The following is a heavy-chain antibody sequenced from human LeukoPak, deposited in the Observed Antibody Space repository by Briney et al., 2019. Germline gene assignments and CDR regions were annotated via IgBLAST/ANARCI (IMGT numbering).Heavy chain of an antibody. D-gene: IGHD2-15*01. CDR1: GASVNIYY. J-gene: IGHJ2*01. V-gene: IGHV4-59*02. Sequence: KPSETLSLTCTLSGASVNIYYWSWIRQPPGKGLEWIRYIYFSGRTSYNPSLKSRITISVDTSKNQSFLNMRPVTTADQAVYYCARGGFSGGILRYFDLWGRGTLVTVSS. CDR3: ARGGFSGGILRYFDL. CDR2: IYFSGRT.